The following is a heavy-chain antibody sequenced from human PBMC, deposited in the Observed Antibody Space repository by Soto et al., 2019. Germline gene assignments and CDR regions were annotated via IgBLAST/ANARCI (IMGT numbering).Heavy chain of an antibody. CDR2: IWYDGSNK. CDR1: GFTFSSYG. V-gene: IGHV3-33*01. D-gene: IGHD1-26*01. CDR3: ARDEAKWELLFDY. J-gene: IGHJ4*02. Sequence: GESLKISCAASGFTFSSYGMHWVRQAPGKGLEWVAVIWYDGSNKYYADSVKGRFTISRDNSKNTLYLQMNSLRAEDTAVYYCARDEAKWELLFDYWGQGTLVTVSS.